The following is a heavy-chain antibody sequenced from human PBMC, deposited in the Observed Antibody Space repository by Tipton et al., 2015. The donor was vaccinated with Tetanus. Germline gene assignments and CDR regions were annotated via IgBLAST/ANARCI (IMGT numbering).Heavy chain of an antibody. CDR3: AKGLWYSSSSYFDY. D-gene: IGHD6-6*01. CDR1: GFTFSSYA. J-gene: IGHJ4*02. CDR2: VSGRGSST. Sequence: SLRLSCAASGFTFSSYAMSWVRQAPGKGLEWVSAVSGRGSSTYYADSVKGRFTISRDSSKNTLYLQMNSLRAEDTAVYYCAKGLWYSSSSYFDYWGQGTLVTVSS. V-gene: IGHV3-23*01.